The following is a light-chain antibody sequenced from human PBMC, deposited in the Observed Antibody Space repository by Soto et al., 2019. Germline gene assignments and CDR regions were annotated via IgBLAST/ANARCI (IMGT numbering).Light chain of an antibody. V-gene: IGLV3-21*04. Sequence: SYELTQPPSVSVAPGKTARITCGGNNIGSKSVHWYQQKPGQAPVLVIYYDSDRPSGIPERFSGSNSGNTATLTISRVEAGDEADYYREVWDSSSDHVVFGGGTKSPS. CDR2: YDS. CDR3: EVWDSSSDHVV. J-gene: IGLJ2*01. CDR1: NIGSKS.